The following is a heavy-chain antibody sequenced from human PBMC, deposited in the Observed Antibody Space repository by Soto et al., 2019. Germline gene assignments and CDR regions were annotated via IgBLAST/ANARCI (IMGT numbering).Heavy chain of an antibody. CDR2: ISSSSSYI. Sequence: PGGSLRLSCAASGFTFSSYSMNWVRQAPGKGLEWVSSISSSSSYIYYADSVEGRFTISRDNAKNSLYLQMNSLRAEDTAVYYCARDYLVLGYGMDVWGQGTTVTVSS. CDR3: ARDYLVLGYGMDV. CDR1: GFTFSSYS. V-gene: IGHV3-21*01. D-gene: IGHD6-13*01. J-gene: IGHJ6*02.